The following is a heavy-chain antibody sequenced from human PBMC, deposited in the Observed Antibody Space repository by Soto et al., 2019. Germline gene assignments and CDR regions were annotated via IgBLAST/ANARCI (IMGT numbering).Heavy chain of an antibody. CDR2: IKQDGSEK. D-gene: IGHD4-17*01. Sequence: PGGSLRLSCAASGFTFSSYWMSWVRQAPGKGLEWVANIKQDGSEKYYVDSVKGRFTISRDNAKNSLYLQMNSLRAEDTAVYYCARATYGDNEPPFDYWGQGTLVTVPQ. CDR3: ARATYGDNEPPFDY. V-gene: IGHV3-7*03. CDR1: GFTFSSYW. J-gene: IGHJ4*02.